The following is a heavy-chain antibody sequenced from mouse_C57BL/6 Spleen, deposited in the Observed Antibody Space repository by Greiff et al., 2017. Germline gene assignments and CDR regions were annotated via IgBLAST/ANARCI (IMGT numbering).Heavy chain of an antibody. CDR2: IYPGSGST. Sequence: QVQLQQSGAELVKPGASVKMSCKASGYTFTSYWITWVKQRPGQGLEWIGDIYPGSGSTNYNEKFKSKATLTVDTSSSTAYMQLSSLTSEDSAVYYCARWEDYDAMDDWGQGTSVTVSS. V-gene: IGHV1-55*01. J-gene: IGHJ4*01. CDR3: ARWEDYDAMDD. D-gene: IGHD4-1*01. CDR1: GYTFTSYW.